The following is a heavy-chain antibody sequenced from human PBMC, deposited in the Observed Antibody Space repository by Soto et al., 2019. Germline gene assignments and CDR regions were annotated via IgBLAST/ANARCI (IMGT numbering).Heavy chain of an antibody. CDR2: ILPVFGTP. Sequence: ASVKGSCKASGATLDTFINFGITWVRRAPGQGLEWMGGILPVFGTPHYAQKFQGRVTIRADESTRTAYMELSSLRSEDTAVYYCASNGAGAFDYWGQGTLVTVSS. J-gene: IGHJ4*02. V-gene: IGHV1-69*13. CDR3: ASNGAGAFDY. CDR1: GATLDTFINFG. D-gene: IGHD1-26*01.